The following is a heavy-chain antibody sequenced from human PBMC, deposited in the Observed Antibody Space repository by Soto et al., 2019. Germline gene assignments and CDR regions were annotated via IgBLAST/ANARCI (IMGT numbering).Heavy chain of an antibody. V-gene: IGHV1-69*17. D-gene: IGHD3-22*01. CDR2: IIPIFAMI. J-gene: IGHJ6*02. CDR1: GGTFSIYA. Sequence: QVQLVQSGAEVQKPGSSVNVSCKASGGTFSIYAISWVRQAPGQGLEWMGGIIPIFAMINSAQKFQGRHTLTADKSTSTAYMELSSLRSEDTGVYYCARVAVVSPDNTIEALYDYGMDGWGQGTTVAVS. CDR3: ARVAVVSPDNTIEALYDYGMDG.